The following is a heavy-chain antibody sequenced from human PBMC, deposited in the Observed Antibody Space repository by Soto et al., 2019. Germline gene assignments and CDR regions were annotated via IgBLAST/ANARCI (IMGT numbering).Heavy chain of an antibody. V-gene: IGHV1-69*01. CDR3: ARDGGRHSGGIDY. CDR2: IIPIFGTA. D-gene: IGHD1-26*01. J-gene: IGHJ4*02. Sequence: QVQLVQSGAEVKKPGSSVKVSCKASGGTFSSYSINWVRQAPGQGLEWMGEIIPIFGTANYAQKFQGRVTITADESTSTVYMELCSLRSEDTAVYYCARDGGRHSGGIDYWGQGTLVTVSS. CDR1: GGTFSSYS.